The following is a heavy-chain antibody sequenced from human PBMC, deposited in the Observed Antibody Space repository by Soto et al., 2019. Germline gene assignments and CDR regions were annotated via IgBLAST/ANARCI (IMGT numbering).Heavy chain of an antibody. Sequence: GASVKVSCKASGYTFTSYYMHWVRQAPGQGLEWMGIINPSGGSTSYAQKFQGRVTMTRDTSTSTVYMELSSLRSEDTAVYYCARGGHYDILTGPQVDDAFDIWGQGTMVTVSS. CDR2: INPSGGST. D-gene: IGHD3-9*01. J-gene: IGHJ3*02. V-gene: IGHV1-46*01. CDR1: GYTFTSYY. CDR3: ARGGHYDILTGPQVDDAFDI.